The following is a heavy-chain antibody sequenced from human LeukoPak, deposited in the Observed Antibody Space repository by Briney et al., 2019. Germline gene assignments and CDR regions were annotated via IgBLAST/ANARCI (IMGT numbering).Heavy chain of an antibody. V-gene: IGHV3-53*01. Sequence: PGGSLRLSCSTSGIIDKTNYMSWVRQAPGKGLEWVSLLHSGGSTYYAESVRGRFIISRDNSRNTLFLQMNSLRAEDTAVYYCAKDSSSSNYYYGMDVWGQGTTVTVSS. CDR1: GIIDKTNY. CDR2: LHSGGST. J-gene: IGHJ6*02. CDR3: AKDSSSSNYYYGMDV. D-gene: IGHD6-13*01.